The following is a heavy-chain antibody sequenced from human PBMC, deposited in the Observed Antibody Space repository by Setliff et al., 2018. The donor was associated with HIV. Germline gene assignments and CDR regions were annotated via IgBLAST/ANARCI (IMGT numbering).Heavy chain of an antibody. CDR1: GGSITGHY. CDR3: ARGGYIAARFYYFDY. D-gene: IGHD6-6*01. V-gene: IGHV4-59*11. CDR2: ISYSGIS. Sequence: SETLSLTCTVSGGSITGHYWSWIRQPPGKGPEWIGYISYSGISNYNPSLNSRVTISVDTSKNQFSLKLSSVTAADTAVYYCARGGYIAARFYYFDYWGQGLLVTVSS. J-gene: IGHJ4*02.